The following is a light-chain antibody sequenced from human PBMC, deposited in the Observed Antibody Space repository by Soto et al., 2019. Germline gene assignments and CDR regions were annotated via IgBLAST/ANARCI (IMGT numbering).Light chain of an antibody. V-gene: IGKV3-20*01. J-gene: IGKJ3*01. CDR3: QQYGTSPFT. Sequence: EIVLTQSPGTLSLSPGERATLSCRASQSVSSSYLAWYQQKPGQAPRLLIYGASSRATGIPGRFSGSGSGTDFTLTISRLEPEDFAVYYCQQYGTSPFTFGPGTKVD. CDR1: QSVSSSY. CDR2: GAS.